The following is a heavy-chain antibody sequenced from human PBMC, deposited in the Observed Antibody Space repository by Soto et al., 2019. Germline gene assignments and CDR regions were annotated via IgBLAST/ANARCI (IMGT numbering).Heavy chain of an antibody. CDR2: VYYSGNT. D-gene: IGHD3-9*01. J-gene: IGHJ4*02. V-gene: IGHV4-39*02. CDR3: ARLRGLVDY. Sequence: KPSETLSLTCTVSGGSISSSNFYWGWIRQPPGKGLEWIGNVYYSGNTYFNPSLKSRVTISVDTSKNHFSLKLSSVTAADTAVYYCARLRGLVDYWGQGTLVTVSS. CDR1: GGSISSSNFY.